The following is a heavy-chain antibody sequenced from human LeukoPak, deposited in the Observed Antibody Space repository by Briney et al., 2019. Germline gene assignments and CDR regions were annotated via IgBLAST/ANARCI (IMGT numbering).Heavy chain of an antibody. CDR1: GGSISSYY. Sequence: SETLSLTCTVSGGSISSYYWSWIRQPPGKGLEWIGYIYYSGSTNYNPSLKSRVTISVDTSKNRFSLKLSSVTAADTAVYYCARAADYVDYWGQGTLVTVSS. CDR3: ARAADYVDY. J-gene: IGHJ4*02. D-gene: IGHD6-19*01. V-gene: IGHV4-59*01. CDR2: IYYSGST.